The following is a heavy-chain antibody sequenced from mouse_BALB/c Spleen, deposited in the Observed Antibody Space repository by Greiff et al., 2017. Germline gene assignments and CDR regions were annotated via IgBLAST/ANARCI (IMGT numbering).Heavy chain of an antibody. V-gene: IGHV3-2*02. CDR3: ASIYYGNYYAMDY. D-gene: IGHD2-1*01. Sequence: DVKLQESGPGLVKPSQSLSLTCTVTGYSITSDYAWYWIRQVPGNKLEWMGYISYSGSTSYNPSLKSRISITRDTSKNQFFLQLNSVTTEDTATYYCASIYYGNYYAMDYWGQGTSVTVSS. CDR2: ISYSGST. CDR1: GYSITSDYA. J-gene: IGHJ4*01.